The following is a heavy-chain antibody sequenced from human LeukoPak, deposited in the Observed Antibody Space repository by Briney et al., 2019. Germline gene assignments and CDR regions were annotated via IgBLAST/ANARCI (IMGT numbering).Heavy chain of an antibody. D-gene: IGHD3-22*01. V-gene: IGHV3-7*01. Sequence: GGSLRLSCAASGFTFRSYWMTWVRQAPGKGLEWVASINQDGSKKYYVDSVKGRFTISRDNAKNSLYLQMNSLRDEDTAVYYCARTSLPRYDYDRGGNYWGQGTLVTVSS. J-gene: IGHJ4*02. CDR1: GFTFRSYW. CDR2: INQDGSKK. CDR3: ARTSLPRYDYDRGGNY.